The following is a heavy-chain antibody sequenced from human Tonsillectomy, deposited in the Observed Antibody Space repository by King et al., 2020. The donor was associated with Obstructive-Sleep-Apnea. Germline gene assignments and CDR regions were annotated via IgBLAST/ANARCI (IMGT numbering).Heavy chain of an antibody. CDR1: GDSITDYY. J-gene: IGHJ5*02. V-gene: IGHV4-59*01. Sequence: QLQESGPGLVKPSETLSLTCTVSGDSITDYYWTWIRQPPGKGLEWIGYLYYSGSANSNPSLKSRVTISADTSKNQFFLKLRSVSAADTAVYYCARVMRRGSYPYDSWGQGTLVTVSS. CDR3: ARVMRRGSYPYDS. D-gene: IGHD3-16*01. CDR2: LYYSGSA.